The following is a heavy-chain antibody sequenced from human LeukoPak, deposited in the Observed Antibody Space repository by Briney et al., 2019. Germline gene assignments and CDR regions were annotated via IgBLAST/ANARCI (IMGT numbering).Heavy chain of an antibody. V-gene: IGHV3-7*01. J-gene: IGHJ4*02. Sequence: GGSLRLSCAASGFTFSSYWMSWVRQAPGKGLEWVANIKQDGSEKCYVDSVKGRFTISRDNAKNSLYLQMNSLRAEDTAVYYCARRVGYCSGGSCYYFDYWGQGTLVTVSS. CDR2: IKQDGSEK. CDR3: ARRVGYCSGGSCYYFDY. CDR1: GFTFSSYW. D-gene: IGHD2-15*01.